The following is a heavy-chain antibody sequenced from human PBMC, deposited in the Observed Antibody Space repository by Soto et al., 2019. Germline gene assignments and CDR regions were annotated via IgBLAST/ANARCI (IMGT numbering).Heavy chain of an antibody. CDR3: ARGGDYYDSSGYYGPGYFDL. J-gene: IGHJ2*01. CDR2: LYYGRSA. D-gene: IGHD3-22*01. Sequence: PSETLSLTCAVSGDSISSYYCMWIRQPPGKGLESIGYLYYGRSANYNPSLKSRVTLSVDTSTNQCSLTLSSVTAADTAVYYCARGGDYYDSSGYYGPGYFDLWGRGTLVTVSS. V-gene: IGHV4-59*08. CDR1: GDSISSYY.